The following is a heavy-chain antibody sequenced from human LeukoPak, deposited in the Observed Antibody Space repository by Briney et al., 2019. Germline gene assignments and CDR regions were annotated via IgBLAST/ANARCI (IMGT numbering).Heavy chain of an antibody. D-gene: IGHD3-22*01. CDR2: IYYSGST. Sequence: PSGTLSLTCTVSGGSISSSSYYWGWIRQPPGKGLEWIGSIYYSGSTYYNPSLKSRVTISVDTSKNQFSLKLSSVTAADTAVYYCARLLAQKRITMIVVVTGGYFDYWGQGTLVTVSS. J-gene: IGHJ4*02. CDR3: ARLLAQKRITMIVVVTGGYFDY. CDR1: GGSISSSSYY. V-gene: IGHV4-39*01.